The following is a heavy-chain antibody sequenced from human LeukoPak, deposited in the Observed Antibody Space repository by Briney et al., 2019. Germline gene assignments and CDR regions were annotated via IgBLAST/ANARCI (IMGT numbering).Heavy chain of an antibody. Sequence: PSETLSLTCTVSGGSISSTSYYWGWIRQPPGKGLEWIGSIYYSGSTYYNPSLKSRVTISVGTSKNQISLKMSSVTAADTAVYYCARRSMTTVDYWGQGTLVTVSS. CDR2: IYYSGST. D-gene: IGHD4-11*01. J-gene: IGHJ4*02. CDR3: ARRSMTTVDY. V-gene: IGHV4-39*01. CDR1: GGSISSTSYY.